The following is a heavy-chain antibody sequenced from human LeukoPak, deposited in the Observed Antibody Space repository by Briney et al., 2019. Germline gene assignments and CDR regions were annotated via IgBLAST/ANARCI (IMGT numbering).Heavy chain of an antibody. CDR3: ARGVEPYYYYYYMDV. D-gene: IGHD6-13*01. CDR2: IIPILGIA. Sequence: GASVKVSCKVSGGTFSSYAISWVRQAPGQGLEWMGRIIPILGIANYAQKFQGRVTMTRNTSISTAYMELSSLRSEDTAVYYCARGVEPYYYYYYMDVWGKGTTVTVSS. V-gene: IGHV1-69*04. J-gene: IGHJ6*03. CDR1: GGTFSSYA.